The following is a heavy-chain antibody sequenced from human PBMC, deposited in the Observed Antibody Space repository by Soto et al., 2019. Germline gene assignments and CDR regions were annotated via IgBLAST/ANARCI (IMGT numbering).Heavy chain of an antibody. D-gene: IGHD3-22*01. CDR3: ASSKYYYDSSGYNYYYGMDV. Sequence: PGESLKISCKGSGYSFTSYWIGWVRQMPGKGLEWMGIIYPGDSDTRYSPSFQGQVTISADKSISTAYLQWSSLKASDTAMYYCASSKYYYDSSGYNYYYGMDVWGQGTTVTVSS. CDR1: GYSFTSYW. CDR2: IYPGDSDT. V-gene: IGHV5-51*01. J-gene: IGHJ6*02.